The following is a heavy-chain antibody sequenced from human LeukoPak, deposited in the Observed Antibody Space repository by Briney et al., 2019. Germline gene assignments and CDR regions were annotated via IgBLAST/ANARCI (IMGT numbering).Heavy chain of an antibody. J-gene: IGHJ4*02. Sequence: GGSLRLSCAVSGFSVSSFGMSWVRQAPGKGLEWVSGISWNSGSIGYADSVKGRFTISRDNAKNSLYLQMNSLRAEDTALYYCAKDDCSGGSCYSFDYWGQGTLVTVSS. V-gene: IGHV3-9*01. D-gene: IGHD2-15*01. CDR3: AKDDCSGGSCYSFDY. CDR2: ISWNSGSI. CDR1: GFSVSSFG.